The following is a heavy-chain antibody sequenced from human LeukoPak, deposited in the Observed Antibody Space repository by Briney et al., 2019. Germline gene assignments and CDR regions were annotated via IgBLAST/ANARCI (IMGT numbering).Heavy chain of an antibody. D-gene: IGHD3-22*01. CDR3: AKTSHYYDSSGWFSL. CDR2: ISGSGGST. Sequence: PGGSLRLSCAASGFTFSSYAMSWVRQAPGKGLEWVSFISGSGGSTHYADSVKGRFTISRDNSKNTLYLQMNSLRAEDTAVYYCAKTSHYYDSSGWFSLWGQGTLVTVSS. J-gene: IGHJ4*02. V-gene: IGHV3-23*01. CDR1: GFTFSSYA.